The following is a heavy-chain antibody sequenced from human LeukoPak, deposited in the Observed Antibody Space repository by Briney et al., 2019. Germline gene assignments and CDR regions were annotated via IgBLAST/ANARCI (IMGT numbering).Heavy chain of an antibody. Sequence: ASVKVSCKASGYSFTTYSMNWVRQAPGQGLEWMGWINTNTGDPMYVQGFTGRFVFSLDTSVSTAYLQISSLKAEDTAVYYCARTATTVGATVDYWGQGTQVTVSS. CDR3: ARTATTVGATVDY. CDR1: GYSFTTYS. CDR2: INTNTGDP. V-gene: IGHV7-4-1*02. J-gene: IGHJ4*02. D-gene: IGHD1-26*01.